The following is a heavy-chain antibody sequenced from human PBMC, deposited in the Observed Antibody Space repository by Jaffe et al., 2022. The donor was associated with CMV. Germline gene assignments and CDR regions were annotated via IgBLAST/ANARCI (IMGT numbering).Heavy chain of an antibody. D-gene: IGHD4-4*01. CDR2: IYYTGSI. Sequence: QVQLQESGPGLVKPSETLSLTCNVSGGSIRSYYWSWIRQSPGKGLEWIGYIYYTGSINYNPSLKSRVTISVDTSKNQFSLKLSSVTAADTAVYYCARRNDYYYYMDVWGKGTTVTVSS. J-gene: IGHJ6*03. V-gene: IGHV4-59*08. CDR3: ARRNDYYYYMDV. CDR1: GGSIRSYY.